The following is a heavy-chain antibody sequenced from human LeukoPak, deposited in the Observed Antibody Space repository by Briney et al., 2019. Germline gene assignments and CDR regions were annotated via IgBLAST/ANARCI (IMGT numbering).Heavy chain of an antibody. CDR2: ISWNSGSI. Sequence: GRSLRLSCAGSGFIFNNYAMHWVRQPPGKGLEWVSGISWNSGSIDYADSVKGRFTISRDNAKNSPYLQMNSLGAEDTAVYYCARDPAQVGATPFFDYWGQGTLVTVSS. CDR3: ARDPAQVGATPFFDY. J-gene: IGHJ4*02. CDR1: GFIFNNYA. V-gene: IGHV3-9*01. D-gene: IGHD1-26*01.